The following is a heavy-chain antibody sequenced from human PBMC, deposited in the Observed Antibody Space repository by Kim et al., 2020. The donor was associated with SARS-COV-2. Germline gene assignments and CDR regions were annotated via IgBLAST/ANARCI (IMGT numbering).Heavy chain of an antibody. CDR1: GFTFSTYG. D-gene: IGHD3-22*01. Sequence: GGSLRLSCAASGFTFSTYGMQWGRQAPGKGLEWVAFITYDGVTKFQADSVKGRFTISRDNSRNTLYLQMNSLRDEDTAVYHCARRQYHYDSDGFTRDSWG. CDR3: ARRQYHYDSDGFTRDS. J-gene: IGHJ5*01. CDR2: ITYDGVTK. V-gene: IGHV3-30*03.